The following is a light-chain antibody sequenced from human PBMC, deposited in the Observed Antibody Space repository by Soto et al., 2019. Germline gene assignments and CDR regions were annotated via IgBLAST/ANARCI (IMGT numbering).Light chain of an antibody. CDR3: QQSFSSPVT. V-gene: IGKV1-39*01. Sequence: DIQMTQSPSSLSASVGDNVTITCRASQTISSFLNWHQQKVGKAPKVLMYAAASPQSGVPSSFSGSGSGTHFTLTITSLQPEDSATYYCQQSFSSPVTFGGGTKVEIK. CDR1: QTISSF. CDR2: AAA. J-gene: IGKJ4*01.